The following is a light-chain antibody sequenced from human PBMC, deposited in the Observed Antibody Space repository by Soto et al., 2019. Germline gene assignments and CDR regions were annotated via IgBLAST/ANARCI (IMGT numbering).Light chain of an antibody. Sequence: QAVVTQPPSVSGAPGQRVTISCTGSSSNIGAGYDVHWYQQLPGRAPKLLIYGNTNRPSGVPDRFSGSKSGTSASLAITGLQAEDEADYYCLSFDSSLSAVFSGGTKLTVL. J-gene: IGLJ2*01. CDR2: GNT. CDR1: SSNIGAGYD. CDR3: LSFDSSLSAV. V-gene: IGLV1-40*01.